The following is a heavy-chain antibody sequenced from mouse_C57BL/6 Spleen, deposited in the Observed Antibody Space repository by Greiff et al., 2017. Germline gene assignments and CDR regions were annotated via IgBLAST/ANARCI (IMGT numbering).Heavy chain of an antibody. J-gene: IGHJ1*03. CDR1: GYTFTSYW. CDR2: IDPSDSYT. D-gene: IGHD1-1*01. CDR3: ARRGGSSDYWYFDV. V-gene: IGHV1-69*01. Sequence: VQLQQPGAELVMPGASVKLSCKASGYTFTSYWMHWVKQRPGQGLEWIGEIDPSDSYTNYNQKFKGKSTLTVDKSSSTAYMQLSSLTSEDSAVYYCARRGGSSDYWYFDVWGTGTTVTVSS.